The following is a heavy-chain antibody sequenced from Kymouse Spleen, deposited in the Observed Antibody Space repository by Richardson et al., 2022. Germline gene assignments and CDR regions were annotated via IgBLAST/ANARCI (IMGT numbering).Heavy chain of an antibody. J-gene: IGHJ4*02. CDR2: IRSKANSYAT. CDR1: GFTFSGSA. CDR3: TCIAVAGTLFDY. D-gene: IGHD6-19*01. V-gene: IGHV3-73*02. Sequence: EVQLVESGGGLVQPGGSLKLSCAASGFTFSGSAMHWVRQASGKGLEWVGRIRSKANSYATAYAASVKGRFTISRDDSKNTAYLQMNSLKTEDTAVYYCTCIAVAGTLFDYWGQGTLVTVSS.